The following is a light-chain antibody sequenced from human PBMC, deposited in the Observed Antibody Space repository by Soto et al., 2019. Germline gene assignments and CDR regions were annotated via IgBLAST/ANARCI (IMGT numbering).Light chain of an antibody. CDR1: QTIGSTS. CDR2: GAS. V-gene: IGKV3-20*01. Sequence: EIVLTQSPGTLSLSLGERATLSCRASQTIGSTSLAWYKQKPGQAPRLFSYGASTRATGIPDRFRGSGSGTEFTLTISSLQPDDFATYYCQHYNSYSEAFGQGTKVDIK. CDR3: QHYNSYSEA. J-gene: IGKJ1*01.